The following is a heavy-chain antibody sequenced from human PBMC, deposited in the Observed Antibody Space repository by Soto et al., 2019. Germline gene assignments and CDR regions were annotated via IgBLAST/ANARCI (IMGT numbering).Heavy chain of an antibody. D-gene: IGHD3-9*01. J-gene: IGHJ6*02. Sequence: PGGSLRLSCAASGFTFSSYWMHWVRQAPGKGLVWVSRINSDGSSISYADSVKGRFTISRDNAKNTLYLQMNSLRAEDTAVYYCARDPYYDILTGYYPVNYSSSSGMDAWGQENTLTISS. CDR1: GFTFSSYW. V-gene: IGHV3-74*01. CDR3: ARDPYYDILTGYYPVNYSSSSGMDA. CDR2: INSDGSSI.